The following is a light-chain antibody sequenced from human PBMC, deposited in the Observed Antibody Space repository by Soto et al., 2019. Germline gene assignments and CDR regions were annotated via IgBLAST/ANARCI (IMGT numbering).Light chain of an antibody. J-gene: IGLJ1*01. Sequence: QSVLTQPPSVSGAPGQRVTISCTGSSSNIGAGYDVHWYQQLPGTAPKLLIYGISNRPSGVPDRFSGSKSGTSASLAITGLQADDEADYYCQSYDSSLSVVFGTGTKVTVL. CDR1: SSNIGAGYD. V-gene: IGLV1-40*01. CDR3: QSYDSSLSVV. CDR2: GIS.